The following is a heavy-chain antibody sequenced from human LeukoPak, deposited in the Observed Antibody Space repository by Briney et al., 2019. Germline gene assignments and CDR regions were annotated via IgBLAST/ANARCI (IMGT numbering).Heavy chain of an antibody. J-gene: IGHJ1*01. CDR1: GGSFSGYY. D-gene: IGHD2-8*01. CDR2: INHSGST. CDR3: ARANCTNGVCYTREYFQH. V-gene: IGHV4-34*01. Sequence: PSETLSLTCAVYGGSFSGYYWSWIRQPPGKGLEWIGEINHSGSTNYNPSLKSRVTISVDTSKNQFSLKLSSVTAADTAVYYCARANCTNGVCYTREYFQHWGQGNLVTVSS.